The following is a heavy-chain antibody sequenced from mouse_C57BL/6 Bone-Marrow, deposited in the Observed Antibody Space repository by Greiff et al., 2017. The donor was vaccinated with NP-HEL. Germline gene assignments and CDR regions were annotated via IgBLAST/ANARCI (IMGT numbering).Heavy chain of an antibody. CDR3: ARYGSSYHY. D-gene: IGHD1-1*01. V-gene: IGHV1-80*01. CDR2: IYPGDGDT. CDR1: GYAFSSYW. Sequence: VKLMESGAELVKPGASVKISCKASGYAFSSYWMNWVKQRPGKGLEWIGQIYPGDGDTNYNGKFKGKATLTADKSSSTASEDSAVYFCARYGSSYHYWGQGTTLTVSS. J-gene: IGHJ2*01.